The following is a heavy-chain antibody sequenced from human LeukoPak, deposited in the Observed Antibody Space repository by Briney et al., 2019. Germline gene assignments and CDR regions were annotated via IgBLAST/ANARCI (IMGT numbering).Heavy chain of an antibody. D-gene: IGHD3-10*01. V-gene: IGHV3-64*01. CDR2: ISSNGGST. J-gene: IGHJ2*01. CDR3: ARDRDRDYGSGSYFLWYFDL. CDR1: GFTFSSYA. Sequence: GGSLRLSCAASGFTFSSYAMHWVRQAPGKGLEYVSAISSNGGSTYYANSVKGRFTISRGNSKNTLYLQMGSLRAEDMAAYYCARDRDRDYGSGSYFLWYFDLWGRGTLVTVSS.